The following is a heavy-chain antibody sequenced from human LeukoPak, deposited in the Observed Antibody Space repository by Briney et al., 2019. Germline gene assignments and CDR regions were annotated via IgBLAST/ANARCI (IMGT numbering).Heavy chain of an antibody. CDR2: IIPIFGAA. J-gene: IGHJ5*02. D-gene: IGHD4-23*01. CDR1: GGTFSSYA. Sequence: GASVKLSCKASGGTFSSYAISWVRQAPGQGLELMGGIIPIFGAANYAQKVQGRVPITMDKSNSTAYMYLSRLRSEDTAAYHCARDNSARATWFDPCGQGTLVTVSS. V-gene: IGHV1-69*05. CDR3: ARDNSARATWFDP.